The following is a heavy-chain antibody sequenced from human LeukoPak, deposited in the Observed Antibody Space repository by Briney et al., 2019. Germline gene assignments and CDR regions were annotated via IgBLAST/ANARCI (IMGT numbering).Heavy chain of an antibody. J-gene: IGHJ3*02. Sequence: ASVKVSCKASGGTFSSDAISWVRQAPGQGLGWMGGIIPLFGAANYAQKFQGRVTITTDESTSTAYMELSSLRSEDTAVYFCTVSPRGVVDANADAFDIWGQGTTVTVSS. CDR2: IIPLFGAA. CDR1: GGTFSSDA. D-gene: IGHD2-15*01. CDR3: TVSPRGVVDANADAFDI. V-gene: IGHV1-69*05.